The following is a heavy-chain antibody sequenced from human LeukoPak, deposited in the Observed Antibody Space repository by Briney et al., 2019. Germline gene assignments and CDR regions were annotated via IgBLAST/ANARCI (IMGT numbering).Heavy chain of an antibody. Sequence: GGSLRLPCAASGFTFSSYSMNWVRQAPGKGLEWVSYISSSGSSIYYTDSVKGRFTISRDNAKNSLYLQMNSLRAEDTAVYYCAREITPNSAYYNDAFDIWGQGTIVTVSS. CDR2: ISSSGSSI. J-gene: IGHJ3*02. V-gene: IGHV3-48*04. CDR1: GFTFSSYS. CDR3: AREITPNSAYYNDAFDI. D-gene: IGHD3-22*01.